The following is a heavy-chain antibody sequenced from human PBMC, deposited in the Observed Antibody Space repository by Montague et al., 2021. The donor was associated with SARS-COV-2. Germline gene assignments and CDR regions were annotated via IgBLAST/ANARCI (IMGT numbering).Heavy chain of an antibody. J-gene: IGHJ6*02. CDR2: IDWDDDK. D-gene: IGHD3-9*01. V-gene: IGHV2-70*11. CDR3: ARRTYDILTGYGNGIDV. CDR1: GFSLSTSGMC. Sequence: PALVKPTQTLTLTCTFSGFSLSTSGMCVSWIRQPPGKALEWLARIDWDDDKYYSTSLKTRLTISKDTSKNQVVLTMTNMDPVDTATYYCARRTYDILTGYGNGIDVWGQGTTVTVSS.